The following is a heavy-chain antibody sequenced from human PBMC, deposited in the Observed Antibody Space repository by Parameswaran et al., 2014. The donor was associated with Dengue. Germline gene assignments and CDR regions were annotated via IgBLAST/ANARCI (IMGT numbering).Heavy chain of an antibody. J-gene: IGHJ6*02. D-gene: IGHD3-10*01. CDR2: IYHSGST. V-gene: IGHV4-4*02. CDR3: ARDSRPTYYGSGSYHYGMDV. Sequence: VRQAPGKGLEWIGEIYHSGSTNYNPSLKSRVTISVDKSKNQFSLKLSSVTAADTAVYYCARDSRPTYYGSGSYHYGMDVWGQGTTVTVSS.